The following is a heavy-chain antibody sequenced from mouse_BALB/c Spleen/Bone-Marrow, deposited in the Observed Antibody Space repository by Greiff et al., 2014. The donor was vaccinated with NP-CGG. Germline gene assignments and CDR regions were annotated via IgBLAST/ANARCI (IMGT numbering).Heavy chain of an antibody. CDR3: TRSRRAMDH. V-gene: IGHV1S81*02. Sequence: QVQLKESGAELVKPGASVKLSCKASGYTFTSYYMCWVKQRPGQGLEWIGEINPSNGGTNFNEKFKSKAILTVDKSSSTAYMSLSSLTSEDSAVYYCTRSRRAMDHWGQGTSVTVSS. J-gene: IGHJ4*01. CDR1: GYTFTSYY. CDR2: INPSNGGT. D-gene: IGHD2-12*01.